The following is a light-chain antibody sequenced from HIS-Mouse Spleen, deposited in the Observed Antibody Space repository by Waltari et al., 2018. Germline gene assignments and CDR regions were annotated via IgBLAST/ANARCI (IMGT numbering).Light chain of an antibody. Sequence: SYELTQPPSVSVSPGQTARITCSGDALPKQYAYWYQQKPGQAPVLVIYKDSERPSGIPERFSGSSSGTTLTLTISGVQAEDEADYYCQSADSSGTYVFGGGTKLTVL. CDR1: ALPKQY. CDR2: KDS. CDR3: QSADSSGTYV. V-gene: IGLV3-25*03. J-gene: IGLJ2*01.